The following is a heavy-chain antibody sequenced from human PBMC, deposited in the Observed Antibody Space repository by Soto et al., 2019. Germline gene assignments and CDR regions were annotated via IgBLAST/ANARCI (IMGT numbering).Heavy chain of an antibody. CDR2: INPNSGGT. V-gene: IGHV1-2*02. CDR1: FTGYY. D-gene: IGHD2-15*01. CDR3: ARADCSGGSCYTFDY. Sequence: FTGYYMHWVRQAPGQGLEWMGWINPNSGGTNYAQKFQGRVTMTRDTSISTAYMELGRLRSDDTAVYYCARADCSGGSCYTFDYWGQGTLVTVSS. J-gene: IGHJ4*02.